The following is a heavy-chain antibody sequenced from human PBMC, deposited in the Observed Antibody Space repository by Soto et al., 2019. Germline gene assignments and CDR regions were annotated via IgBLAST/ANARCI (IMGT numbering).Heavy chain of an antibody. J-gene: IGHJ4*02. CDR3: ARDRLYRTQWLRDLDY. D-gene: IGHD5-12*01. Sequence: QVQLVQSGTEVKNPGSSVKVSCKASGGTFSSYAINWVRQAPGQGLEWMGGIIPIFGTTNAAQKFQGRVTITADESTSTAYMELRSLRSDDTAVYYCARDRLYRTQWLRDLDYWGQGTLVTVSS. CDR1: GGTFSSYA. CDR2: IIPIFGTT. V-gene: IGHV1-69*01.